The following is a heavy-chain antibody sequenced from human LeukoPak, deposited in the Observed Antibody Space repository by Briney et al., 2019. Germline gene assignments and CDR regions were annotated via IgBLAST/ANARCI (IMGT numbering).Heavy chain of an antibody. CDR1: GFTFSTYA. D-gene: IGHD3-22*01. Sequence: GGSLRLSCAASGFTFSTYAMHWVRQAPGKGLEWVAVISYDGSNKYYADSVKGRFTISRDNSQNTLYLQMNSLRAEDTAVYYCARSPYYDSSGHYDRWG. CDR2: ISYDGSNK. J-gene: IGHJ6*01. CDR3: ARSPYYDSSGHYDR. V-gene: IGHV3-30*04.